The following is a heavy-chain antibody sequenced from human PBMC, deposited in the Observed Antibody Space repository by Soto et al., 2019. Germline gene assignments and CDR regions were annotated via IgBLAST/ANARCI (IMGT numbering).Heavy chain of an antibody. CDR2: FSGPGGGP. Sequence: LRLSCAASGFTFSTYAMSWVRQAPGKGLEWVSSFSGPGGGPYYADSVKGRFTISRDDSKNTLYLQMNSLRAEDTAVYYCAREQYSMVRGVIPYWGQGTLVTVSS. CDR1: GFTFSTYA. V-gene: IGHV3-23*01. D-gene: IGHD3-10*01. CDR3: AREQYSMVRGVIPY. J-gene: IGHJ4*02.